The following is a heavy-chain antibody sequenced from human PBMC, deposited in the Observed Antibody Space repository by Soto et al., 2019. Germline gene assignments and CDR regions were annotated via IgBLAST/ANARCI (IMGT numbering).Heavy chain of an antibody. J-gene: IGHJ5*02. CDR2: ISSNSAYI. D-gene: IGHD6-13*01. CDR3: TRDASRDSSARGWFDP. CDR1: GFTFRSFT. V-gene: IGHV3-21*01. Sequence: GGSLRLSCAASGFTFRSFTMNWVRQAPGKGLEWVSTISSNSAYIYYTDALRGRFTISRDNAKNSLHLQMNSLRAEDTAVYYCTRDASRDSSARGWFDPWGPGTLVTVLL.